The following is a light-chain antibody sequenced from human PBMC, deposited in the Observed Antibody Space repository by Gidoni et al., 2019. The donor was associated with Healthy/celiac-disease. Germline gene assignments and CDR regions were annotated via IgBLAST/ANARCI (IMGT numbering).Light chain of an antibody. CDR2: KAS. CDR3: QQYNSYWT. Sequence: DIQMTQSPSTLSASVGDRVTITCRASRSISSWLAWYQQKPGKAPKLLIYKASSLESGVPSRLSGSGSGTEFTLTISSLQPDDFETYYYQQYNSYWTFGQGTKVEIK. CDR1: RSISSW. V-gene: IGKV1-5*03. J-gene: IGKJ1*01.